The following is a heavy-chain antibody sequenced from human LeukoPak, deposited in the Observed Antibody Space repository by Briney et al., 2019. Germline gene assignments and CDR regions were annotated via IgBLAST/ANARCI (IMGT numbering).Heavy chain of an antibody. J-gene: IGHJ6*03. D-gene: IGHD3-3*01. Sequence: GGSLRLSCAASGFTFSSYSMNWVRQAPGKGLEWVSSISSSSSYIYYADSVKGRFTISRDNAKNSLYLQMNSLRAEDTAVYYCARKSYYDFWSGFSRDYYMDVWGKGTTVTVSS. CDR3: ARKSYYDFWSGFSRDYYMDV. CDR2: ISSSSSYI. CDR1: GFTFSSYS. V-gene: IGHV3-21*01.